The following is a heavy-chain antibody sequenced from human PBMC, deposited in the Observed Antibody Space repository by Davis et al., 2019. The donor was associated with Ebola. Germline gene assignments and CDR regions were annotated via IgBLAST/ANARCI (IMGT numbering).Heavy chain of an antibody. CDR2: INPNSGGT. J-gene: IGHJ6*02. Sequence: ASVKVSCKASGYTFTGYYMHWVRQAPGQGLEWMGWINPNSGGTNYAQKFQGRVTMTRDTSISTAYMELSRLRSEDTAVYYCARDDSSITMVRGVSRGVYGMDVWGQGTTVTVSS. CDR1: GYTFTGYY. D-gene: IGHD3-10*01. V-gene: IGHV1-2*02. CDR3: ARDDSSITMVRGVSRGVYGMDV.